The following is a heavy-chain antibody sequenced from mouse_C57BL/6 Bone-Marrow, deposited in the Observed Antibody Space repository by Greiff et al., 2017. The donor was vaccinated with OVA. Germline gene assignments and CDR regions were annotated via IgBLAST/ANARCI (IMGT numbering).Heavy chain of an antibody. D-gene: IGHD3-1*01. CDR2: ISSGGSYT. V-gene: IGHV5-6*02. CDR3: ARHGLRPWGFDY. Sequence: EVMLVESGGDLVKPGGSLKLSCAASGFTFSSYGMSWVRQTPDKRLEWVATISSGGSYTYYPDSVKGRFTFSRDKAKNTPYLQRSSLKSEDTAMYYCARHGLRPWGFDYWGQGTTLTVAS. J-gene: IGHJ2*01. CDR1: GFTFSSYG.